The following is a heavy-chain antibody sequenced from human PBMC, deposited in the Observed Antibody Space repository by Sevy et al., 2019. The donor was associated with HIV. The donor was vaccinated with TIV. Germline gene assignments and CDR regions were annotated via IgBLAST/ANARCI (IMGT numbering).Heavy chain of an antibody. Sequence: GGSLRLSCTASGFSFSGYAMHWVRQAPGNGLEWVVGISDDGSRKYYVDSVKDRFTISRDNSENTLYLEMNSLRSEDTAIYYCARDRWRFLEWLRVAFDIWGQGTMVTVSS. D-gene: IGHD3-3*01. CDR2: ISDDGSRK. CDR3: ARDRWRFLEWLRVAFDI. CDR1: GFSFSGYA. V-gene: IGHV3-30-3*01. J-gene: IGHJ3*02.